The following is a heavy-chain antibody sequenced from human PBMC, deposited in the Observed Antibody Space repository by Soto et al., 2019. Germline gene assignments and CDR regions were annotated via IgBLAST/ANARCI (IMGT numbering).Heavy chain of an antibody. V-gene: IGHV4-61*01. J-gene: IGHJ4*02. CDR1: GASLRSGTYY. CDR2: ISHSGRT. CDR3: SYGSSFDY. D-gene: IGHD3-10*01. Sequence: ETLSLTCTVSGASLRSGTYYWSWIRQPPGKGLEWIGYISHSGRTNYAPSLKSRLTMSVDTSQNQFSLQLNSVTAADTAVYFCSYGSSFDYWGQGTLVTVSS.